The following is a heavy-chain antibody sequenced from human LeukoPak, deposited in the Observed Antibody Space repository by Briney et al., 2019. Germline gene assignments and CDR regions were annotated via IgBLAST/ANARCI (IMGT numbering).Heavy chain of an antibody. CDR2: IYDSGAT. D-gene: IGHD4-17*01. J-gene: IGHJ6*02. V-gene: IGHV4-4*07. Sequence: SETLSLACTVSGGSVSRDSWTWIRQPAGKGLEWIGYIYDSGATTYNPSLQSRLTMSVDPSKNQFSLRLTSVTAADTAVYYCAREDPQTTVPEGMDVWGQGTTVTVSS. CDR1: GGSVSRDS. CDR3: AREDPQTTVPEGMDV.